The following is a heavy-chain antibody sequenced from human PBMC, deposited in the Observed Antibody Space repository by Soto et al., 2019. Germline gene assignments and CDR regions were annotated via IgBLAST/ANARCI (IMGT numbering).Heavy chain of an antibody. Sequence: SETLSLTCAVYGGSFSGYYWSWIRQPPGKGLEWIGEINHSGSTNYNPSLKSRVTISVDTSKNQFSLKLSSVTAADTAVYYCARDRESAPYGEDYWFDPWVQGTLVT. V-gene: IGHV4-34*01. D-gene: IGHD4-17*01. J-gene: IGHJ5*02. CDR2: INHSGST. CDR3: ARDRESAPYGEDYWFDP. CDR1: GGSFSGYY.